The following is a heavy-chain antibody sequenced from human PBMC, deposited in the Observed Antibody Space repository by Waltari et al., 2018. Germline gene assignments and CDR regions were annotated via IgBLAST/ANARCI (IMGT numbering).Heavy chain of an antibody. CDR2: INHSGST. J-gene: IGHJ6*02. D-gene: IGHD1-26*01. CDR1: GGSFSGYY. Sequence: CAVYGGSFSGYYWSWIRQPPGKGLEWIGEINHSGSTNYNPSLKSRVTISVDTSKNQFSLKLSSVTAADTAVYYCARGLVGATYYYGMDVWGQGTTVTVSS. V-gene: IGHV4-34*01. CDR3: ARGLVGATYYYGMDV.